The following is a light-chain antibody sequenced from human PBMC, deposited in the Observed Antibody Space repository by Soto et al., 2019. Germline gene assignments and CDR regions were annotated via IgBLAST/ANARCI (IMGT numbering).Light chain of an antibody. CDR1: SSDVVAYNY. V-gene: IGLV2-8*01. J-gene: IGLJ1*01. Sequence: QSVLTQPPSASGSPGQSVTISCTGTSSDVVAYNYVSWYQQLPGKAPKLIIYEVSKRPSGVPERFSGSKSGNTGSLTVSGLQAEDEADYYCTSYAGTYSFFYVFGTGTKVTVL. CDR3: TSYAGTYSFFYV. CDR2: EVS.